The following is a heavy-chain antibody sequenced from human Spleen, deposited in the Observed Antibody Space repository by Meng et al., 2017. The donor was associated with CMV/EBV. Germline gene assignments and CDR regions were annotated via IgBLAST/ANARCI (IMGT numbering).Heavy chain of an antibody. CDR1: GGSFSGYY. D-gene: IGHD3-22*01. CDR2: INHSGST. CDR3: ARGGGRRPRTMIVVVKGSWFDP. V-gene: IGHV4-34*01. Sequence: SETLSLTCAVYGGSFSGYYWSWIRQPPGKGLEWIGEINHSGSTNYNPSLKSRVTISVDTSKNQFSLKLSSVTAADTAVYYCARGGGRRPRTMIVVVKGSWFDPRGQGTLVTVSS. J-gene: IGHJ5*02.